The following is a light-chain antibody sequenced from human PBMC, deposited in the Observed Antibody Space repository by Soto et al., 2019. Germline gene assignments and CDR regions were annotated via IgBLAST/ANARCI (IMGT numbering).Light chain of an antibody. CDR3: NSYTSSSTHYV. J-gene: IGLJ1*01. CDR1: SSDVGGYNY. CDR2: EVR. Sequence: QSALTQPASVSGSPGQSITISCTGTSSDVGGYNYVSWYQQHPGKAPKLIIFEVRNRPSGVSNRFSGSKSGNTASLTISGLPAEDEADYYCNSYTSSSTHYVFGTGTKVTVL. V-gene: IGLV2-14*01.